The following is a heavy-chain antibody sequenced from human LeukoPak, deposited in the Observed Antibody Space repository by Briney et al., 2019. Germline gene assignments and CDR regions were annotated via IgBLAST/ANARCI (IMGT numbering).Heavy chain of an antibody. V-gene: IGHV4-59*01. J-gene: IGHJ6*02. D-gene: IGHD5-24*01. CDR1: GGSISSYY. CDR2: IYYSGST. Sequence: SETLSLTCTVSGGSISSYYWSWIRQPPGKGLEWIGYIYYSGSTNYNPSLKSRVTISVDTSKNEFSLKLSSVTAADTAVYYCARADGYYYGMDVWGQGTTVTVSS. CDR3: ARADGYYYGMDV.